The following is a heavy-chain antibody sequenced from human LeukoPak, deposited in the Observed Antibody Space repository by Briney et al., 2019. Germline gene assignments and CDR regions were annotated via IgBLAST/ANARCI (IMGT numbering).Heavy chain of an antibody. CDR1: GFTFDDYA. D-gene: IGHD7-27*01. Sequence: GGSLRLSCAASGFTFDDYAMHWVRQAPGKGLEWVSLISWDGGSTYYADSVKGRFTISRDNSKNSLYLQMNSLRAEDTALYYCAKPWATYYYYYMDVWGKETTVTVSS. V-gene: IGHV3-43D*03. CDR3: AKPWATYYYYYMDV. CDR2: ISWDGGST. J-gene: IGHJ6*03.